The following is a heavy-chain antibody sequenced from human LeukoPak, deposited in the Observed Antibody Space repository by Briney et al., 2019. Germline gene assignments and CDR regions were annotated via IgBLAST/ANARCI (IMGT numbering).Heavy chain of an antibody. Sequence: GGSLRLSCAASGFTFSSYAMSWVRQAPGKGLEWVSTIASSGTSTFYADSVKGRFTISRDDSQNTVFLQMNSLRAEDTADYYCATRGGSGGLYGMDVWGQGTTVTVSS. CDR3: ATRGGSGGLYGMDV. CDR2: IASSGTST. CDR1: GFTFSSYA. V-gene: IGHV3-23*01. D-gene: IGHD3-16*01. J-gene: IGHJ6*02.